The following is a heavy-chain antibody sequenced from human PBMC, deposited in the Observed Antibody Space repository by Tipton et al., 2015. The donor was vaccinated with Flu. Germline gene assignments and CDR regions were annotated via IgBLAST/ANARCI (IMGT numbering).Heavy chain of an antibody. J-gene: IGHJ6*02. CDR1: GGSFSGYY. V-gene: IGHV4-34*01. D-gene: IGHD2-21*02. CDR3: ARGRIVVVTAIFDYYYGMDV. Sequence: LRLSCAVYGGSFSGYYWSWIRQPPGKGLEWIGEINHSGSTNYNPSLKSRVTISVDTSKNQFSLKLSSVTAADTAVYYCARGRIVVVTAIFDYYYGMDVWGQGTTVTVSS. CDR2: INHSGST.